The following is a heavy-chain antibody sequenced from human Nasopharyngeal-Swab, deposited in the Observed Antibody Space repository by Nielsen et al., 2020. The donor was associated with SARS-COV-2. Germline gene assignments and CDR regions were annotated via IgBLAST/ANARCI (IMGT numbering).Heavy chain of an antibody. Sequence: GGSLRLSCAASGFTFSTYWMSWVRQAPGKGLEWVANINQDGSEQYYVDSVKGRFTISRDNAKTSLYLQMNSLRADDTAVYYCARDLAGSDYWGQGTLVTV. J-gene: IGHJ4*02. CDR3: ARDLAGSDY. D-gene: IGHD6-13*01. CDR2: INQDGSEQ. V-gene: IGHV3-7*01. CDR1: GFTFSTYW.